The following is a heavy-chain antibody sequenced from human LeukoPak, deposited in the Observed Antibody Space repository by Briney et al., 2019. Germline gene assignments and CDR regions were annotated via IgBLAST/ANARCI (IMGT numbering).Heavy chain of an antibody. CDR3: ARAGIPGYCTNVTCSNWLDP. J-gene: IGHJ5*02. CDR1: GYTFIAYY. D-gene: IGHD2-8*01. V-gene: IGHV1-2*02. CDR2: INPNSGGT. Sequence: ASVKVSCKASGYTFIAYYMHWVRQAPGQGLEWMGWINPNSGGTNYAQKFQGRVTITRDTSISTAYMDLSSLRSEDTAVYYCARAGIPGYCTNVTCSNWLDPWGQGTLVTVSS.